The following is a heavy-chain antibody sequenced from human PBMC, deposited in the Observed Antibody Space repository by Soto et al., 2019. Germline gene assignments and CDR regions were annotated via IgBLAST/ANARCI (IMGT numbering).Heavy chain of an antibody. Sequence: PGGSVRLSCAASGFTFSSYAMSWVRQAPGKGLEWVSAISGSGGSTYYADSVKGRFTISRDNSKNTLYLQMNSLRAEDTAVYYCAKTTAMVPYYFDYWGQGTLVTVSS. CDR2: ISGSGGST. V-gene: IGHV3-23*01. J-gene: IGHJ4*02. CDR1: GFTFSSYA. D-gene: IGHD5-18*01. CDR3: AKTTAMVPYYFDY.